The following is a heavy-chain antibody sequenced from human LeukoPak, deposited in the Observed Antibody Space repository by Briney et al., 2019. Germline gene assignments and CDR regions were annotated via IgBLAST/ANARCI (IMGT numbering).Heavy chain of an antibody. V-gene: IGHV3-9*01. CDR2: ISWNSGSI. CDR1: GFTFDDYA. J-gene: IGHJ6*03. D-gene: IGHD2-15*01. Sequence: PGGSLRLSCAASGFTFDDYAMHWVRQAPGKGLEWVSGISWNSGSIGYADSVKGRFTISRDNAKNSLYLQMSSLRAEDTAVYYCARDQVAAFFQNYYMDVWGKGTTVTVSS. CDR3: ARDQVAAFFQNYYMDV.